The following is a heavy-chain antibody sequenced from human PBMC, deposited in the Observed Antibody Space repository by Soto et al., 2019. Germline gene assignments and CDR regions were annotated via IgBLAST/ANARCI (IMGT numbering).Heavy chain of an antibody. V-gene: IGHV4-61*01. CDR1: GGSVSSESYY. J-gene: IGHJ5*02. CDR2: VENSGST. CDR3: ARERGDSHCIDP. D-gene: IGHD2-21*01. Sequence: PSETLSLTCSVSGGSVSSESYYWSWTRQTPGKGLEWIGNVENSGSTKYNPSLKSRVTISVDTSKNQFSLKLSSVTGADTAVYYCARERGDSHCIDPWGQGTLVTVSS.